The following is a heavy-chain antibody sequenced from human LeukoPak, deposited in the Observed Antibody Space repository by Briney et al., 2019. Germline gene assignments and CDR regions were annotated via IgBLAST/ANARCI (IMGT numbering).Heavy chain of an antibody. D-gene: IGHD3-22*01. CDR2: INHSGST. V-gene: IGHV4-34*01. J-gene: IGHJ4*02. CDR3: ARSFPFDSSGYYYAY. CDR1: GGSFSGYY. Sequence: SGTLCLTCAVYGGSFSGYYWSWVRQPPGKGLEWIGEINHSGSTNYNPSLKSRVTISVDASKNQSSMKLSSVAAADTAVYYAARSFPFDSSGYYYAYWGQGTRVTVSS.